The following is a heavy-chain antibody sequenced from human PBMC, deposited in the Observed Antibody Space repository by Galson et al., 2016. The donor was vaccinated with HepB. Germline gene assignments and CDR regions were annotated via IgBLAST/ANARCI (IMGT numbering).Heavy chain of an antibody. Sequence: SLRLSCAASGFTFRIYTMSWVRQAPGRGLEWVADITQGGGETYSVDSVQGRFTISRDNAKNYLYLQMSRLRVEDAGVYYCARRLETQRRIAGWGWGLDVWGQGTPVTVS. CDR3: ARRLETQRRIAGWGWGLDV. CDR1: GFTFRIYT. CDR2: ITQGGGET. J-gene: IGHJ6*02. D-gene: IGHD6-19*01. V-gene: IGHV3-7*03.